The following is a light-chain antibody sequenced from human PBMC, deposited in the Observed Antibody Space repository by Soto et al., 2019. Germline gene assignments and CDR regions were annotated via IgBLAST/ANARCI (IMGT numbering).Light chain of an antibody. J-gene: IGKJ1*01. Sequence: DIVMTQTPLSLSVTLGQPASISCRSSQSLVYSNGNTYLSWYHQRPGQPPRLLIHRVSNRFSGVPERVSGSGAGTDFTLKISRVEAEDVGIYYCMQGTLWWTFGQGTKVEI. CDR1: QSLVYSNGNTY. V-gene: IGKV2-24*01. CDR2: RVS. CDR3: MQGTLWWT.